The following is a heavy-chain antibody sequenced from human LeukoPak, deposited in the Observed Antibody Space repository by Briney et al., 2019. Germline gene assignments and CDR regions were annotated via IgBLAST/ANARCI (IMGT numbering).Heavy chain of an antibody. V-gene: IGHV4-38-2*02. CDR2: IYHSGGT. CDR3: ARHPSGRMWLQQGGWFDP. CDR1: GYSISSGYY. Sequence: PSETLSLTCTVSGYSISSGYYWAWIRQPPGKGLEWIGSIYHSGGTYNNPSLKSRLTMSVDTSKNQFSLKLTSVTAADTAVYYCARHPSGRMWLQQGGWFDPWGQGTLVTVSS. J-gene: IGHJ5*02. D-gene: IGHD5-24*01.